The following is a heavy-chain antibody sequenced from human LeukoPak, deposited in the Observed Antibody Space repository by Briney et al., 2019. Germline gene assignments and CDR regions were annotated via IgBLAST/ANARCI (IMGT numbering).Heavy chain of an antibody. J-gene: IGHJ4*02. V-gene: IGHV4-30-2*01. CDR3: ATVDTEIWYFDY. Sequence: SQTLSLTCAVSGGPISSGGYSWSWIRQPPGKGLELIGYIYHSGSTYYNPSLKSRVTISVDKSKNQFSLKLSSVTAAETAVYYCATVDTEIWYFDYWGQGTLVTVSS. CDR1: GGPISSGGYS. D-gene: IGHD5-18*01. CDR2: IYHSGST.